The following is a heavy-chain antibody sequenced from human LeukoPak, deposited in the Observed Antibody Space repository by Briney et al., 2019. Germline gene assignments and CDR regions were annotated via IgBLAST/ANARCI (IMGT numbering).Heavy chain of an antibody. CDR3: ARCKDYYVSGSYYKTFDY. J-gene: IGHJ4*02. V-gene: IGHV4-34*01. CDR1: GGSLSGYY. Sequence: PSETLSLTCAVYGGSLSGYYWSRFRQPPGKGLEWIGEMHYTGATNYSPSLKSRVTISAGTSKNQFSLKVNSVTAADTAVYYCARCKDYYVSGSYYKTFDYWGQGTLVTVSS. D-gene: IGHD3-10*01. CDR2: MHYTGAT.